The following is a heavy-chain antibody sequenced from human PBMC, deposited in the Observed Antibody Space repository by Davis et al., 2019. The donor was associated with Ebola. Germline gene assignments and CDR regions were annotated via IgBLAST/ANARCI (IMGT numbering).Heavy chain of an antibody. J-gene: IGHJ4*02. V-gene: IGHV3-48*03. D-gene: IGHD6-13*01. Sequence: GESLKISCVASGFTFSSYEMNWVRQAPGKGLELVLYISSSGRATYYADSVKGRFTISRDNDKNSLDLQMNSLRAEDTAAYYCARGSGYIEDSSFDSWGQGILVTVSS. CDR2: ISSSGRAT. CDR1: GFTFSSYE. CDR3: ARGSGYIEDSSFDS.